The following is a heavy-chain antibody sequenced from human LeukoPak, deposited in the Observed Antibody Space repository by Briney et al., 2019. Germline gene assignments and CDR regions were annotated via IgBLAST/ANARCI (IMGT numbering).Heavy chain of an antibody. J-gene: IGHJ6*03. CDR3: ARLLQDYYYYMDV. V-gene: IGHV4-39*01. CDR2: IYYSGST. D-gene: IGHD5-24*01. Sequence: ASETLSLTCTVSGGSISSSSYYWGWIRQPPGKGLEWIGSIYYSGSTYYNPSLKSRVTISVDTSKNQFSLKLSSVTAADTAVYYCARLLQDYYYYMDVWGKGTTVTVSS. CDR1: GGSISSSSYY.